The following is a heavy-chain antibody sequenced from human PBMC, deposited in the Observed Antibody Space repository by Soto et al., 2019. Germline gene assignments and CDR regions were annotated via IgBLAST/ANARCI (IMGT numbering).Heavy chain of an antibody. D-gene: IGHD2-2*01. CDR1: GFTFSSYA. J-gene: IGHJ5*02. V-gene: IGHV3-23*01. CDR2: ISGSGGST. Sequence: EVQLLESGGGLVQPGGSLRLSCTASGFTFSSYAMSWVRQAPGKGLEWVSAISGSGGSTYYADSVKGRFTISRDNSKNTLYLQMNSRRAEDTAVYYCAKDLFIVVSPNWFDPWGQGTLVTVSS. CDR3: AKDLFIVVSPNWFDP.